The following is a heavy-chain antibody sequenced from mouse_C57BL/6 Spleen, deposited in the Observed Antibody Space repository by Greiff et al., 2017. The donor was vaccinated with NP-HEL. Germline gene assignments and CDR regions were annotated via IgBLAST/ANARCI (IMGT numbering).Heavy chain of an antibody. V-gene: IGHV1-50*01. Sequence: VQLQQSGAELVKPGASVKLSCKASGYTFTSYWMQWVKQRPGQGLEWIGEIDPSDSYTNYNQKFKGKATLTVDTSSSTAYMQLSSLTSEDSAVYYCAREGIKDYFDYWGQGTTLTVSS. CDR1: GYTFTSYW. D-gene: IGHD1-3*01. CDR2: IDPSDSYT. J-gene: IGHJ2*01. CDR3: AREGIKDYFDY.